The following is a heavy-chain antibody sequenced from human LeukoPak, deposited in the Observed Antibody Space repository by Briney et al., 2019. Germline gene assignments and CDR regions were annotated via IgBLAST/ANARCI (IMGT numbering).Heavy chain of an antibody. Sequence: SDTLSLICTVSGAFISSFYWSWIRQPPGKGVERIGYVHYNGDTSYNPSLKSRANISVDTSRNQFSLKLSSVTAADTAVYYWARVASSVPDYWGQGTLVTVSS. J-gene: IGHJ4*02. CDR1: GAFISSFY. D-gene: IGHD6-19*01. V-gene: IGHV4-59*07. CDR3: ARVASSVPDY. CDR2: VHYNGDT.